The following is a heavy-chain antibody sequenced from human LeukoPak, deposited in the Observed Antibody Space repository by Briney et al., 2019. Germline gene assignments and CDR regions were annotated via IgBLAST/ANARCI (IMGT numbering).Heavy chain of an antibody. V-gene: IGHV1-2*02. D-gene: IGHD6-13*01. CDR1: GYTLTVYY. Sequence: AAVTVSYMASGYTLTVYYMHWVRQAPRQGREWMGWINPNSGGTNYAQKFQDRVSMTRDTSISSAYMDLSRLRYDDTAVYYCARQKAAAGHFDYWGQGTLVTVSA. CDR2: INPNSGGT. CDR3: ARQKAAAGHFDY. J-gene: IGHJ4*02.